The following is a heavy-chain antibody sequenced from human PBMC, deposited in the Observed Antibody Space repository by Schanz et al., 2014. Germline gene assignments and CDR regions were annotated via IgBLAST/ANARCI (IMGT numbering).Heavy chain of an antibody. CDR1: GFTFSSYG. CDR3: AKSQGSSFDS. J-gene: IGHJ4*02. V-gene: IGHV3-33*06. CDR2: IWYDGSNK. D-gene: IGHD6-13*01. Sequence: QVQLVESGGGVVQPGRSPRLSCAASGFTFSSYGMHWVRQAPGKGLEWVAVIWYDGSNKYYADSVKGRFTISSDNSKSTLYLQMSSLRAEDTAVYYCAKSQGSSFDSWGQGTLVTVSS.